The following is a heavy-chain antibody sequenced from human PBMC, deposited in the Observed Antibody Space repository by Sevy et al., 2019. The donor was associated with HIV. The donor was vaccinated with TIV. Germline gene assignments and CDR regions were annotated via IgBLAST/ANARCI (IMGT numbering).Heavy chain of an antibody. CDR2: FSFGGGKI. CDR3: AREGCTKPHDY. Sequence: GGSLRLSCAASGFDFSIYSMSWVRQAPGKGLEWVSTFSFGGGKINYADSGKGRFTISRDKSKSSVYLQMNNMRVEDTAVYYCAREGCTKPHDYWGQGTLVTVSS. J-gene: IGHJ4*02. V-gene: IGHV3-23*01. D-gene: IGHD2-8*01. CDR1: GFDFSIYS.